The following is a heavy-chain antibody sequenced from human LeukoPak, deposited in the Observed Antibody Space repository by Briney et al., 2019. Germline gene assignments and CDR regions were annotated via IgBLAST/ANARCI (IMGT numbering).Heavy chain of an antibody. D-gene: IGHD6-19*01. CDR1: GGSFSGYY. CDR3: ARHAYSSGWYEGTDWFDP. Sequence: SETLSLTCAVYGGSFSGYYWSWIRQPPGKGLEWIGEINHSGSTNYNPSLKSRVTISVDTSKNQFSLKLSSVTAADTAVYYCARHAYSSGWYEGTDWFDPWGQGTLVTVSS. V-gene: IGHV4-34*01. CDR2: INHSGST. J-gene: IGHJ5*02.